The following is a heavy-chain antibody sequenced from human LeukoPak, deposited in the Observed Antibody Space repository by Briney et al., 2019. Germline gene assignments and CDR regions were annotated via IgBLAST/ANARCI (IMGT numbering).Heavy chain of an antibody. CDR3: AKDLYRMAVAGTMGDY. Sequence: GGSLRLSCAASGFTFSSYAMSWVRQAPGKGLEWVSAISGSGGSTYYADSVKGRFTISRDNSKNTLYLQMNSLRAEDMAVYYCAKDLYRMAVAGTMGDYWGQGTLVTVSS. D-gene: IGHD6-19*01. J-gene: IGHJ4*02. CDR2: ISGSGGST. V-gene: IGHV3-23*01. CDR1: GFTFSSYA.